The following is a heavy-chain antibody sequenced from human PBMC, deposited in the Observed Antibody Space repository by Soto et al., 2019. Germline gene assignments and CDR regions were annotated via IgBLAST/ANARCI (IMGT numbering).Heavy chain of an antibody. Sequence: ASVKVSCKASGGTFSSYTISWVRQAPGQGLEWMGRIIPILGIANYAQKFQGRVTITADKSTSTAYMELSSLRSEDTAVYYCALFVVVVAAEAFDIWGQGTMVTVSS. CDR3: ALFVVVVAAEAFDI. D-gene: IGHD2-15*01. V-gene: IGHV1-69*02. CDR1: GGTFSSYT. J-gene: IGHJ3*02. CDR2: IIPILGIA.